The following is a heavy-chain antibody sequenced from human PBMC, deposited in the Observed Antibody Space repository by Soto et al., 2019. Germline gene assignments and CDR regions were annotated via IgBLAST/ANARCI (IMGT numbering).Heavy chain of an antibody. CDR1: GFTDSDYY. J-gene: IGHJ4*02. Sequence: QVQLVESGGGLVKPGGSLRLSCAVSGFTDSDYYMTWIRQAPGKGLEWVSYISSSTSHTNYADSVKGRFTISRDNAKNSLFLQMNSLRAEDTAVYYCARGRGAAADYFDFWGQGTLVTVSS. V-gene: IGHV3-11*05. D-gene: IGHD6-13*01. CDR3: ARGRGAAADYFDF. CDR2: ISSSTSHT.